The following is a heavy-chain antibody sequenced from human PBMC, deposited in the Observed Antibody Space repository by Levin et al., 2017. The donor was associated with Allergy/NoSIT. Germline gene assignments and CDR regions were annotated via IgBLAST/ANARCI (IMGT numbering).Heavy chain of an antibody. D-gene: IGHD6-19*01. V-gene: IGHV3-30*04. Sequence: GGSLRLSCAASGFTFSSYAMHWVRQAPGKGLEWVAVISYDGSNKYYADSVKGRFTISRDNSKNTLYLQMNSLRAEDTAVYYCARDPGYSSGWYYFDYWGQGTLVTVSS. CDR3: ARDPGYSSGWYYFDY. CDR2: ISYDGSNK. CDR1: GFTFSSYA. J-gene: IGHJ4*02.